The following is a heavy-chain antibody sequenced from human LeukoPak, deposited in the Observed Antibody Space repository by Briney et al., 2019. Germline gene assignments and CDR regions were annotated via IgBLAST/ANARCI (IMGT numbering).Heavy chain of an antibody. CDR1: GYTFTSYD. J-gene: IGHJ6*03. V-gene: IGHV1-8*01. CDR2: MNPNSGNT. Sequence: ASVKVSCKASGYTFTSYDINWVRQATGQGLEWMGWMNPNSGNTGYAQKFQGRVTMTRNTSISTAYMELSSLRSEDTAVYYCARVRDHYYYYYYMDVWGKGTTVTVSS. CDR3: ARVRDHYYYYYYMDV.